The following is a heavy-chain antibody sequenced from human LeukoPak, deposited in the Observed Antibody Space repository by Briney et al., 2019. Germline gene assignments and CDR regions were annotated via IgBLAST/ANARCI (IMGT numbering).Heavy chain of an antibody. D-gene: IGHD6-13*01. CDR1: GFTVSSNY. Sequence: GGSLRLSCAASGFTVSSNYMSWVRQAPGKGLEWVSVIYSGGSTYYADSVKGRFTISRDNAKNSLYLQMNSLRAEDTAVYYCARDIEAAGLFLDYWGQGTLVTVSS. CDR2: IYSGGST. CDR3: ARDIEAAGLFLDY. J-gene: IGHJ4*02. V-gene: IGHV3-66*01.